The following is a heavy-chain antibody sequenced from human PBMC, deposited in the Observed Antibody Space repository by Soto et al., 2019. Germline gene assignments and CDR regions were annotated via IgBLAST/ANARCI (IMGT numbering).Heavy chain of an antibody. CDR3: ARDAGYCDSTGCYAAIDM. Sequence: GGSLRLSCAASGFTLSIHWMDWVGQAPGKGLEWVANIQQDGSVKNYADSVKGRFTISRDNAQNSVFLQMNSLRAEDTAIYYCARDAGYCDSTGCYAAIDMRGQGTMVTVSS. D-gene: IGHD2-2*01. CDR2: IQQDGSVK. CDR1: GFTLSIHW. V-gene: IGHV3-7*05. J-gene: IGHJ3*02.